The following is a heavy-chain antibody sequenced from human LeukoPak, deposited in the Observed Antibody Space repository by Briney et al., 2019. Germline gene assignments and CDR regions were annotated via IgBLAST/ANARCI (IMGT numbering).Heavy chain of an antibody. V-gene: IGHV1-69*05. CDR3: ARGDHFSYYYMDV. J-gene: IGHJ6*03. Sequence: GASVKVSCKASGGTFSNYGISWVRQAPGQGLEWMGRIIPIFAATNYAQQFQGRVTINTDESTSTAYMVLSSLRSEDTAVYYCARGDHFSYYYMDVWGKGTTVTVSS. CDR2: IIPIFAAT. CDR1: GGTFSNYG.